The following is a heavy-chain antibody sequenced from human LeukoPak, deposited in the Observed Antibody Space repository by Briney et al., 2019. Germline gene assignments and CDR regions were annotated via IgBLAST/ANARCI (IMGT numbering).Heavy chain of an antibody. J-gene: IGHJ4*02. CDR1: GFTFSSYS. CDR3: ARGGDPDY. Sequence: PGGSLRLSCAASGFTFSSYSMNWVRQAPGKGLEWISYIRSNSDAIDYADSVKGRFTISRDNAKDSLYLQMNSLRAEDTAVYYCARGGDPDYWGQGTLVTVSS. D-gene: IGHD2-21*02. V-gene: IGHV3-48*04. CDR2: IRSNSDAI.